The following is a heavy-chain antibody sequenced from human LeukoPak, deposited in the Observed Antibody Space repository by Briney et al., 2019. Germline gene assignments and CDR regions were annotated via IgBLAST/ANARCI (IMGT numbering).Heavy chain of an antibody. Sequence: TSLKTRLTISKDTSKNQVVLTMTNMDPVDTATYYCARRYPTLYFDYWGQGTLVTVSS. D-gene: IGHD3-16*02. CDR3: ARRYPTLYFDY. V-gene: IGHV2-70*01. J-gene: IGHJ4*02.